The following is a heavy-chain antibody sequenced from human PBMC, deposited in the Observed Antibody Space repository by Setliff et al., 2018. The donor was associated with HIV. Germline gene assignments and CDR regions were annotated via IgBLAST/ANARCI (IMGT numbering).Heavy chain of an antibody. CDR1: GYTFTSYY. J-gene: IGHJ4*02. D-gene: IGHD2-21*02. CDR3: ASPTAIPH. Sequence: ASVKVSCKASGYTFTSYYMHWVRQAPGQGLEWMGMVYPSDGSTSYAQKFQGRVTMTRDTSTSTIYMELSSLRPEDTAVYYCASPTAIPHWGQGTLVTVSS. V-gene: IGHV1-46*01. CDR2: VYPSDGST.